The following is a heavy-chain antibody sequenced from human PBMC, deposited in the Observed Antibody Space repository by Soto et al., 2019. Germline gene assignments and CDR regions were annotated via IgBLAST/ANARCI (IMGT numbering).Heavy chain of an antibody. CDR1: GGTFSSYA. CDR2: IIPIFGTA. Sequence: ASVKVSCKASGGTFSSYAISWVRQAPGQGLEWMGGIIPIFGTANYAQKFQGRVTITADESTSTAYMELSSLRSEDTAVYYCARYDSSGWYGAFDIWGQGTMVTVSS. CDR3: ARYDSSGWYGAFDI. V-gene: IGHV1-69*13. D-gene: IGHD6-19*01. J-gene: IGHJ3*02.